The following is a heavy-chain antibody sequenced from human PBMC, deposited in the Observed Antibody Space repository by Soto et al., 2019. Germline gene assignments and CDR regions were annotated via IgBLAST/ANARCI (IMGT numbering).Heavy chain of an antibody. CDR2: ISSSSSYI. CDR1: GITFSSHT. V-gene: IGHV3-21*01. Sequence: LRLSCAASGITFSSHTMNWVRQAPGKGLEWVSSISSSSSYIYYADSVRGRFTISRDNAKNSVYLQMDSLRVEDTAVYYCAREGALKPFSSWGQGALVTVSS. J-gene: IGHJ5*02. CDR3: AREGALKPFSS.